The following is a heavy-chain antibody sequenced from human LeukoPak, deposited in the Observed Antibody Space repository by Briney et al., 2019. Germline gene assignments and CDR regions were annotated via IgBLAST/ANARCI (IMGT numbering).Heavy chain of an antibody. V-gene: IGHV3-7*01. CDR1: GFTFSSYW. CDR2: IKQDGSEK. CDR3: ARDDVRDYYGSGNYYNDYYYYYYYYMDV. Sequence: SGGSLRLSCAASGFTFSSYWMSWVRQAPGKGLEWVANIKQDGSEKYYVDSVKGRFTISRDNAKNSLYLQMNSLRAEDTAVYYCARDDVRDYYGSGNYYNDYYYYYYYYMDVWGKGTTVTISS. D-gene: IGHD3-10*01. J-gene: IGHJ6*03.